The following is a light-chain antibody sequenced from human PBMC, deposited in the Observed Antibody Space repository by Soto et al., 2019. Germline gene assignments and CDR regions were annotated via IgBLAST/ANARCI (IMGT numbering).Light chain of an antibody. CDR2: AAS. J-gene: IGKJ1*01. CDR1: QGIRND. Sequence: DIQMTQSPSSLSASVGDRVTITCRASQGIRNDLDWYQQKPAKAPERLIYAASSLQSGVPSRFSGSGSGTEFTIKISRMQAEFFDTYYCLQYSTYPWTLCQGPKV. V-gene: IGKV1-17*01. CDR3: LQYSTYPWT.